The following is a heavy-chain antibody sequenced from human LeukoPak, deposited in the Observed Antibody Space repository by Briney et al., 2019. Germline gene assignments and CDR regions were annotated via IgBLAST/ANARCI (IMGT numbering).Heavy chain of an antibody. CDR1: GYTFTGYY. V-gene: IGHV1-2*04. CDR2: INPNSGGT. Sequence: ASVKVSCKASGYTFTGYYMHWVRQAPGQGLEWMGSINPNSGGTNYAQKFQGWVTMTRDTSISTAYMELSRLRSDDTAVYHCVRAPVVVPAAPMWFDPWGQGTLVTVSS. J-gene: IGHJ5*02. D-gene: IGHD2-2*01. CDR3: VRAPVVVPAAPMWFDP.